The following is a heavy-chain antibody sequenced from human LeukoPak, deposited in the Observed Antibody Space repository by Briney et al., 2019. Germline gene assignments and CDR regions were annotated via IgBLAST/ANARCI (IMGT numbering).Heavy chain of an antibody. Sequence: SETLSLTCTVSGGSISSYYWSWIRQPPGKGLEWIGYIYYSGSTNYNPSLKSRVTISVDTSKNQFSLKLSSVTAADTAVYYCARAPAAMANRYFDYWGQGTLVTVSS. D-gene: IGHD5-18*01. V-gene: IGHV4-59*12. J-gene: IGHJ4*02. CDR3: ARAPAAMANRYFDY. CDR1: GGSISSYY. CDR2: IYYSGST.